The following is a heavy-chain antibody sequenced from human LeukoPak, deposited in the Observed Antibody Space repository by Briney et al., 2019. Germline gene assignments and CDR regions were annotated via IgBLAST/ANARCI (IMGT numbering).Heavy chain of an antibody. V-gene: IGHV3-7*01. CDR2: IKQDGSGK. Sequence: GSLRLSCAASGFTFSSYWMIWVRQAPGKGPEWVANIKQDGSGKSYVDSVKGRFTISRDNAKNSLYLQINSLRAEDTAVYYCARSRYGVYWGQGTLVTVSS. D-gene: IGHD3-16*01. CDR3: ARSRYGVY. J-gene: IGHJ4*02. CDR1: GFTFSSYW.